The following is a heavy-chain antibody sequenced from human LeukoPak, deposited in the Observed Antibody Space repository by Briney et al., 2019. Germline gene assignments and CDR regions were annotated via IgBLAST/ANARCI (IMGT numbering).Heavy chain of an antibody. J-gene: IGHJ4*02. CDR3: ARGREYSGYQEYYFDY. Sequence: ASVKVSCKASGYTFTSYYLNWVRQAPGQGLEWMGIINPTTGSTSLPRKFQGRVTMTRDTSTSTVYMELSSLRSEDTAVYDCARGREYSGYQEYYFDYWGRGTLVTVSS. D-gene: IGHD5-12*01. CDR2: INPTTGST. CDR1: GYTFTSYY. V-gene: IGHV1-46*01.